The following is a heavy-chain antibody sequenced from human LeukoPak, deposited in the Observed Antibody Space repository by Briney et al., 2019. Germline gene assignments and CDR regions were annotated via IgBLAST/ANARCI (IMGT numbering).Heavy chain of an antibody. CDR1: GFTFSSYA. CDR3: AGEEGLRNYAFDI. V-gene: IGHV3-23*01. CDR2: ITGSGGST. D-gene: IGHD4-17*01. J-gene: IGHJ3*02. Sequence: HPGGSLRLSCAASGFTFSSYAMSWVRQAPGKGLEWVSAITGSGGSTYYADSVKGRFTISRDNAKNSLYLQMNSLRAEDTAVYYCAGEEGLRNYAFDIWGQGTMVTVSS.